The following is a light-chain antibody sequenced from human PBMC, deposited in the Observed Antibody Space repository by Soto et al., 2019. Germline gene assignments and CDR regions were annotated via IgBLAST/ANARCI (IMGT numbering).Light chain of an antibody. V-gene: IGKV3-15*01. J-gene: IGKJ1*01. Sequence: EIVLTQSPRTLSLSPGGGATLXCRTRQSVSGSYLAWYQQKPGQAPRLLIYGASIRATDIPARFIGSGAGTESTLTISSLQSEDFAVYYCQQYINWPRTFGQGTKVDIK. CDR3: QQYINWPRT. CDR1: QSVSGSY. CDR2: GAS.